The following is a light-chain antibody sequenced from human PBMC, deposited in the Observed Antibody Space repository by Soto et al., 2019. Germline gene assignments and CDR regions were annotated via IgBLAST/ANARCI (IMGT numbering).Light chain of an antibody. CDR1: QSVTSD. J-gene: IGKJ4*01. CDR3: QQYNNWPEA. CDR2: AAS. Sequence: VMTHSPTTLSVSPGERATLSCRASQSVTSDLAWYQQKPGQAPRLLIYAASTRATGIPARFSGSGSGTEFTLTISSLQSEDFAVYYCQQYNNWPEAFGGGTKV. V-gene: IGKV3-15*01.